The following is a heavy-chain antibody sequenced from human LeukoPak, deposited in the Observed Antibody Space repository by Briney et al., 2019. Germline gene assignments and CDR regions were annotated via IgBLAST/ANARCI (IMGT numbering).Heavy chain of an antibody. CDR2: IYYSGNT. CDR1: GDSIRSNSYY. D-gene: IGHD6-13*01. Sequence: PSETLSLTCNVSGDSIRSNSYYWGWIRQPPGKGLVWIGDIYYSGNTKYTPSLKSRVTISVDTSKNQFSLKLSAVTAADTAVYYCARQQQLVRPLTRKFDYWGQGTLVTVSS. J-gene: IGHJ4*02. CDR3: ARQQQLVRPLTRKFDY. V-gene: IGHV4-39*01.